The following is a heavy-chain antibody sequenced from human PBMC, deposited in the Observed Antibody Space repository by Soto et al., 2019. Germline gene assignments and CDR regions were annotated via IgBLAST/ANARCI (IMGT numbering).Heavy chain of an antibody. J-gene: IGHJ4*02. CDR3: AKDHLETTVTTPSY. V-gene: IGHV3-30*18. CDR1: GFTFSSYG. CDR2: ISYDGNNK. D-gene: IGHD4-17*01. Sequence: QVQLVESGGGVVQPGRSLRLSCAASGFTFSSYGMHWVRQAPGKRLEWVAVISYDGNNKYYADSVKGRFTISRDNFKNTLYLQMDSLRAEDTAMYYCAKDHLETTVTTPSYWGQGTLVTVSS.